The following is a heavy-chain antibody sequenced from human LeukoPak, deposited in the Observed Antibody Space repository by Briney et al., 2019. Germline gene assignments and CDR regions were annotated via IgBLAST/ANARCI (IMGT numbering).Heavy chain of an antibody. D-gene: IGHD6-19*01. V-gene: IGHV3-21*01. CDR3: ARDSSGWSRDY. CDR2: ISSSGNFI. J-gene: IGHJ4*02. Sequence: GGSLRLSCAASGFTFSSYAMNWFRQAPGKELECVSFISSSGNFIFYADSVKGRFTISRDNAKNSLYLQMNSLRADDTAVYYCARDSSGWSRDYWGQGTLVTVSS. CDR1: GFTFSSYA.